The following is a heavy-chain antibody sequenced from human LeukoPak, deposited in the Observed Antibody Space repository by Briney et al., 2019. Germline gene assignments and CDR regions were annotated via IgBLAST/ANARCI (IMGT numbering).Heavy chain of an antibody. D-gene: IGHD4-11*01. V-gene: IGHV4-59*01. CDR2: IYYSGSA. CDR3: ARDGSNWSNDYYHGVDV. Sequence: SETLSLTCTVSGGSISSYYWSWIRQPPGKGLEWLGYIYYSGSATYNPSLKSRVTISVDTSKNQFSLKLSSVTAADTAVYYCARDGSNWSNDYYHGVDVWGQGTTVTVSS. J-gene: IGHJ6*02. CDR1: GGSISSYY.